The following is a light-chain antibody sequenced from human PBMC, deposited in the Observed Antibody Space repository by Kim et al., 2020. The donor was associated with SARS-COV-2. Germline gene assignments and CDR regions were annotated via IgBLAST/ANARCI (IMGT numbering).Light chain of an antibody. Sequence: ELTQPPSASGTPGQRVTISCSGSSSNIGSNTVNWYQQLPGTAPKLLIYSNNQRPSGVPDRFSGSKSGTSASLAISGLQSEDEADYHCAAWDDRLNGWVFGGGTKLTVL. CDR2: SNN. CDR3: AAWDDRLNGWV. CDR1: SSNIGSNT. J-gene: IGLJ3*02. V-gene: IGLV1-44*01.